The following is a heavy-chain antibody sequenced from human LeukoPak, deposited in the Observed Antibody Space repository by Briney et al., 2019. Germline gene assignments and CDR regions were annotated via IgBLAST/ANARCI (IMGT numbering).Heavy chain of an antibody. Sequence: QTGGSLRLSCAASEFDFSSHAMTWVRQAPGKGLEWVSAISISGSKTYYADSVKGRFTISRDNSKNTLYLQMNSLRAEDTAVYYCANGIRPNDYWGQGTQVTVSS. V-gene: IGHV3-23*01. D-gene: IGHD1-1*01. CDR2: ISISGSKT. CDR1: EFDFSSHA. J-gene: IGHJ4*02. CDR3: ANGIRPNDY.